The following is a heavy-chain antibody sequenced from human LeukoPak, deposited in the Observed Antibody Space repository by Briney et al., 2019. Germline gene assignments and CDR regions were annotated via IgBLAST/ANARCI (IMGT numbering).Heavy chain of an antibody. Sequence: GSLRLSCAASGFTFSNYAVHWVRQAPGKGLEWVAVISNDGSNKYYADSVKGRFTISRDNSKNTLYLQMSSLRTEDTAVYYCARDRIHYDSSGYSYWGQGTLVTVSS. D-gene: IGHD3-22*01. CDR1: GFTFSNYA. J-gene: IGHJ4*02. V-gene: IGHV3-30-3*01. CDR3: ARDRIHYDSSGYSY. CDR2: ISNDGSNK.